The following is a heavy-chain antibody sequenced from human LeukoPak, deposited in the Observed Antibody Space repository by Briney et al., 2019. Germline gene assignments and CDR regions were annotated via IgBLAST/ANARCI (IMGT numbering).Heavy chain of an antibody. D-gene: IGHD6-19*01. J-gene: IGHJ4*02. V-gene: IGHV1-2*02. CDR3: AREAVAAITGSDY. CDR1: GCTFTGYY. Sequence: ASVEVSCKASGCTFTGYYMHWVRQAPGQGLEWMGWINPNSGGTNYAQKFQGRVTMTRDTSISTAYMELSRLRSDDTAVCYCAREAVAAITGSDYWGQGTLVTVSS. CDR2: INPNSGGT.